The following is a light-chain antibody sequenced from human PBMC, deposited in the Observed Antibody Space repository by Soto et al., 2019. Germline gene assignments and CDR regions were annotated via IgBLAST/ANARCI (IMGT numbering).Light chain of an antibody. J-gene: IGKJ1*01. Sequence: EIVLTQSPGTLSLSPGERATLSCRGSQSVSSTYLAWYQQKPGQAPRLLIYGASSRATGIPDRFSGSGSGTDFTLTISRLEPEDFAVDYCQQYCSSPGGFGQGTKGEIK. CDR1: QSVSSTY. V-gene: IGKV3-20*01. CDR3: QQYCSSPGG. CDR2: GAS.